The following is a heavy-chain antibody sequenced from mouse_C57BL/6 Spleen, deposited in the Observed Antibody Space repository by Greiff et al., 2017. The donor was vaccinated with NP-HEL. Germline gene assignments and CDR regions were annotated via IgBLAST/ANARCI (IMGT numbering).Heavy chain of an antibody. CDR2: INPNNGGT. CDR1: GYTFTDYN. D-gene: IGHD1-1*01. V-gene: IGHV1-18*01. J-gene: IGHJ1*03. Sequence: EVQLQQSGPELVKPGASVKIPCKASGYTFTDYNMDWVKQSHGKSLEWIGDINPNNGGTIYNQKFKGKATLTVDKSSSTAYMELRSLTSEDTAVYYCARRYYGSSLWYFDVWGTGTTVTVSS. CDR3: ARRYYGSSLWYFDV.